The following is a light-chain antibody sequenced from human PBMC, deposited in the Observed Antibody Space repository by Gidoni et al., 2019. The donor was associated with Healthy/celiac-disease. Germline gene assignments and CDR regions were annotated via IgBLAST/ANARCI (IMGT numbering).Light chain of an antibody. CDR2: TTS. V-gene: IGKV1-5*03. J-gene: IGKJ2*04. CDR1: QSISSW. CDR3: QQYSSYPMCS. Sequence: EIQMTQSPSTLSASVGVRVTITRRASQSISSWLAWYQQKPGKAPKLLVYTTSSLESGVPSRFSGSGSETKFTLTISSLQPDDFATYYCQQYSSYPMCSFGQGTKLEIK.